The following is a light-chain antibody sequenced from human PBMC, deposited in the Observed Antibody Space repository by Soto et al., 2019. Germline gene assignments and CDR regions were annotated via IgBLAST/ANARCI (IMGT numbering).Light chain of an antibody. CDR1: SSDVGAYKF. Sequence: QSVLTQPRSVSGSPGQSVTISCTGTSSDVGAYKFVSWYQQHPGKAPKFMIYDVSKRPSGVPDRFSGSKSGNTASLTISGLQAEDEADYYCCSYAGRYTYVFGSGTK. V-gene: IGLV2-11*01. CDR3: CSYAGRYTYV. J-gene: IGLJ1*01. CDR2: DVS.